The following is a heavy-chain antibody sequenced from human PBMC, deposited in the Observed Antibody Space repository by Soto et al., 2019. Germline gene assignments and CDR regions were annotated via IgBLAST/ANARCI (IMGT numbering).Heavy chain of an antibody. CDR3: ARDGIAVAGYYYYYGMDV. D-gene: IGHD6-19*01. J-gene: IGHJ6*02. CDR1: GFTFSSYS. CDR2: ISSSSSYI. Sequence: ESGGGLVKPGGSLRLSCAASGFTFSSYSMNWVRQAPGKGLEWVSSISSSSSYIYYADSVKGRFTISRDNAKNSLYLQMNSLRAEDTAVYYCARDGIAVAGYYYYYGMDVWGQGTTVTVSS. V-gene: IGHV3-21*01.